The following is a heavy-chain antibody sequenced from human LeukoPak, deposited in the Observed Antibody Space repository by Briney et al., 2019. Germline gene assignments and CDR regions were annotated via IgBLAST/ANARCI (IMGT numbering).Heavy chain of an antibody. J-gene: IGHJ4*02. V-gene: IGHV4-30-2*01. CDR1: GGSISSGGYS. CDR2: IYHSGST. CDR3: ARAFGLREAIDY. Sequence: SETLSLTCAVSGGSISSGGYSWSWTRQPPGKGLEWIGYIYHSGSTYYNPSLKSRVTISVDRSKNQFSLKLSSVTAADAAVYYCARAFGLREAIDYWGQGTLVTVSS. D-gene: IGHD3/OR15-3a*01.